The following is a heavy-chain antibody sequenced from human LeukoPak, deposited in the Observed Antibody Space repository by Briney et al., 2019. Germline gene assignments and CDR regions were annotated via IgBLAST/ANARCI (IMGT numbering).Heavy chain of an antibody. J-gene: IGHJ6*03. CDR1: GFTFSTYA. CDR3: ARDGYYTRPYYDFWSGYPNYYMDV. Sequence: GGSLRLSCAASGFTFSTYAMSWVRQAPGKGLEWVSAISGSGNTPYYADSVKGRFTISRYNSKNTLYLQMNSLRAEDTAVYYCARDGYYTRPYYDFWSGYPNYYMDVWGKGTTVTVSS. CDR2: ISGSGNTP. V-gene: IGHV3-23*01. D-gene: IGHD3-3*01.